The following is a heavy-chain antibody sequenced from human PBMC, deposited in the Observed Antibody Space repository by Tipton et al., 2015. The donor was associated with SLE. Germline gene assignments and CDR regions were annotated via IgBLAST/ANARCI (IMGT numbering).Heavy chain of an antibody. CDR1: GGSISSYY. CDR2: IYYSGST. J-gene: IGHJ3*01. CDR3: ARAPPATTEDGAFDL. V-gene: IGHV4-59*01. D-gene: IGHD2-2*01. Sequence: TLSLTCTVSGGSISSYYWSWIRQPPGKGLEWIGYIYYSGSTNYNPSLKSRVTISVDTSKNQFSLKLRSVTAADTAAYHCARAPPATTEDGAFDLWGRGTMVTVSS.